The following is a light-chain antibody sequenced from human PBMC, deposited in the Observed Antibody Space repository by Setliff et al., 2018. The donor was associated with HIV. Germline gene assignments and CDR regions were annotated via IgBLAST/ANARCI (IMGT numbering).Light chain of an antibody. Sequence: QSALTQPPSVSGAPGQRVTISCIGGSSNIGAGYDVHWYKQLPGTAPKPLIYGNSNRPSGVPDRFSGSKSGTSASLAITGLQAEDEADYYCQSYDSSLSGYVFGTGTKVTVL. J-gene: IGLJ1*01. CDR1: SSNIGAGYD. CDR2: GNS. V-gene: IGLV1-40*01. CDR3: QSYDSSLSGYV.